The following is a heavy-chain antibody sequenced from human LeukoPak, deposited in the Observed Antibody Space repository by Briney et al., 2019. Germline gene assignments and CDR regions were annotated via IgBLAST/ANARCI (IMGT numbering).Heavy chain of an antibody. J-gene: IGHJ4*02. CDR3: AKRGVVIRVILVGFHKEAYYFDS. CDR1: GITLSNYG. V-gene: IGHV3-23*01. CDR2: ISDSGGWT. Sequence: GGSLRLSCAVSGITLSNYGMSSVRQAPGKGLEWVAGISDSGGWTNYADSVKGRFTISRDNPKNTMYLQMNSLRAEDTAVYFCAKRGVVIRVILVGFHKEAYYFDSWGQGALVTVSA. D-gene: IGHD3-22*01.